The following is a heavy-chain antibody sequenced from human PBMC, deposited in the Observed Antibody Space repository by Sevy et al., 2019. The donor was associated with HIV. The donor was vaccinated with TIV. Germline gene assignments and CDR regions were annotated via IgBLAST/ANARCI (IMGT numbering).Heavy chain of an antibody. V-gene: IGHV3-48*01. CDR1: GFTFSSYS. Sequence: GGSLRLSCAASGFTFSSYSMNWVRQAPGKGLEWVSYISSSSSTIYYADSVKGRFTISRDNAKNSLYLQMNSLRAEDTAVYYCAREGVVPAAMGSWFYPWGQGTLVTVSS. CDR3: AREGVVPAAMGSWFYP. J-gene: IGHJ5*02. CDR2: ISSSSSTI. D-gene: IGHD2-2*01.